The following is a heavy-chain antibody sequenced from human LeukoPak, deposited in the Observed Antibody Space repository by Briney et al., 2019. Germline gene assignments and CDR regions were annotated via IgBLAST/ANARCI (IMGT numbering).Heavy chain of an antibody. CDR3: ARGATVTRDYYYYMDV. V-gene: IGHV1-8*03. CDR1: GYTFTSYD. Sequence: ASVKVSCKASGYTFTSYDINWVRQATGQGLEWMGWMNPNSGNTGYAQKFQSRVTITRNTSISTAYMELSSLRSEDTAVYYCARGATVTRDYYYYMDVWGKGTTVTVSS. CDR2: MNPNSGNT. D-gene: IGHD4-17*01. J-gene: IGHJ6*03.